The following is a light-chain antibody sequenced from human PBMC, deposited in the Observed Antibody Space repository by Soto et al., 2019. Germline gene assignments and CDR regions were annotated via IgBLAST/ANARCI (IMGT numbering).Light chain of an antibody. V-gene: IGLV1-40*01. CDR3: QSYDISLSVVV. J-gene: IGLJ2*01. CDR1: SSNIGAGYD. Sequence: QSVLTQPPSVSGAPGQRVTISCTGSSSNIGAGYDVHWYQQLPGTAPKLLIYGNSNRPSGVPDRFSGSKSGTSASLAITGLQAEDEADYYCQSYDISLSVVVFGGGTKLPVL. CDR2: GNS.